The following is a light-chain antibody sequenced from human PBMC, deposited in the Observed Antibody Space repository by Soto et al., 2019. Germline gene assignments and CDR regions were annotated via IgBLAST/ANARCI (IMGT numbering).Light chain of an antibody. Sequence: DIPMTQSPSSLSASVGDRVTITCRASQNINNYLNWYQQKPGKAPKFLMYAASSLESGVPSRFSGSGSGTDFTLTINSLQPEDFATYYCQQCYSTPLTLGGGTKVEIK. CDR3: QQCYSTPLT. CDR1: QNINNY. V-gene: IGKV1-39*01. J-gene: IGKJ4*01. CDR2: AAS.